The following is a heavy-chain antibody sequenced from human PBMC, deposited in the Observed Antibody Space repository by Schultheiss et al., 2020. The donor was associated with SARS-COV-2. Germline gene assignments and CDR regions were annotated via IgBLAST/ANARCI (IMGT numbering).Heavy chain of an antibody. CDR2: ISYDGSNK. V-gene: IGHV3-30*07. CDR1: GFTFSSYA. D-gene: IGHD1-14*01. CDR3: ARLRTLSHYYMDV. Sequence: GESLKISCAASGFTFSSYAMSWVRQAPGKGLEWVAVISYDGSNKYYADSVKGRFTISRDNAKNSLYLQMNSLRAEDTAVYYCARLRTLSHYYMDVWGKGTTVTVSS. J-gene: IGHJ6*03.